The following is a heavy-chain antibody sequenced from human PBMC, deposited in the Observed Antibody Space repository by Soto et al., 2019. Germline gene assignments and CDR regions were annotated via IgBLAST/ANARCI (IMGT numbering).Heavy chain of an antibody. CDR1: GLSFTTAW. V-gene: IGHV3-15*07. Sequence: PGGSLRLSCVASGLSFTTAWMNWVRQAPGKGLEWVGRIKSKGDGGTADYAAPVKGRFTISRDDSKNTVYLQMNSLKTEDTAVYYCLNYEFVWGTDHWGQGTLVTVSS. D-gene: IGHD3-16*01. CDR2: IKSKGDGGTA. CDR3: LNYEFVWGTDH. J-gene: IGHJ5*02.